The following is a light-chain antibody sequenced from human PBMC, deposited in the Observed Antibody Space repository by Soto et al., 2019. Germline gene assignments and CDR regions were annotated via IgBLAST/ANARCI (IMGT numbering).Light chain of an antibody. J-gene: IGLJ3*02. CDR2: EVT. Sequence: QSVLTQPASVSGSPGQSITISCTGTGSDVGRYNYVSWYQQHPGKAPKLMIFEVTNRPSGVSDRFSGSKSGSTASLTISGLQAEDEADYYCSSYTSRTSRVFGGGTQLTVL. V-gene: IGLV2-14*01. CDR1: GSDVGRYNY. CDR3: SSYTSRTSRV.